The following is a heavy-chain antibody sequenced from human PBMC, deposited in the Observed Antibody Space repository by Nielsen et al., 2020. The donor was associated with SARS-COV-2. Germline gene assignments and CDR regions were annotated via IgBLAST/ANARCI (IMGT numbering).Heavy chain of an antibody. V-gene: IGHV1-18*01. Sequence: ASAKDFSNASGYTSISYGISWLLQAPGQGLQWLGWISAYNGNTNYAQNFQGRVIMTTDTSTSTAYMELRSMRSDEAAVYYCARDLEVVASTYFDYWVQGTLVTVSS. CDR3: ARDLEVVASTYFDY. CDR2: ISAYNGNT. CDR1: GYTSISYG. J-gene: IGHJ4*02. D-gene: IGHD2-15*01.